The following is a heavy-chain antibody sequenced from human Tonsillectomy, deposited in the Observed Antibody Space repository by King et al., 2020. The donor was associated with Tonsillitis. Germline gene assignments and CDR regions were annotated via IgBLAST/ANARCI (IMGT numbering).Heavy chain of an antibody. CDR1: GGTFNSYP. J-gene: IGHJ3*01. Sequence: QLVQSGAEVKKPGSSVKVSCKASGGTFNSYPVSWVRQAPGQGLEWMGGISPLFGTPYYAQGFQGRVTITADESTTTSYMEVSSLRFEDTAVYYCARGAATINGLIIDAFDVWGQGTLVTVSS. D-gene: IGHD5-12*01. CDR3: ARGAATINGLIIDAFDV. CDR2: ISPLFGTP. V-gene: IGHV1-69*01.